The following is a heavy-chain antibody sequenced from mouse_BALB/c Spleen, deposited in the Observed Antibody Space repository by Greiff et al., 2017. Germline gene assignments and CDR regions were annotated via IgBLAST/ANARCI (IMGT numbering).Heavy chain of an antibody. CDR2: ISSGGST. CDR1: GFTFSSYA. Sequence: EVMLVESGGGLVKPGGSLKLSCAASGFTFSSYAMSWVRQTPEKRLEWVASISSGGSTYYPDSVKGRFTISRDNARNILYLQMSSLRSEDTAMYYCARVGRRDWYFDVWGAGTTVTVSS. CDR3: ARVGRRDWYFDV. J-gene: IGHJ1*01. V-gene: IGHV5-6-5*01.